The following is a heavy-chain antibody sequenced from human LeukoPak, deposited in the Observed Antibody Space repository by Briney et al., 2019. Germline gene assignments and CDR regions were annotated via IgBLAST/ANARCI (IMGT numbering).Heavy chain of an antibody. CDR1: GGTFSSYA. CDR2: ISAYNGNT. D-gene: IGHD3-22*01. J-gene: IGHJ5*02. V-gene: IGHV1-18*01. CDR3: ARSSKEVVVPEVANWFDP. Sequence: ASVKVSCKASGGTFSSYAISWLRQAPGQGLEWMGWISAYNGNTNYAQKLQGRVTMTTDTPTSTAYMELRSLRSDDTAVYYYARSSKEVVVPEVANWFDPWGQGTLVTVSS.